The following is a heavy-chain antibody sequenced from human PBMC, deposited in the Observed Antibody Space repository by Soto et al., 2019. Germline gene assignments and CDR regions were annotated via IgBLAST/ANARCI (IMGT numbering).Heavy chain of an antibody. Sequence: SETLSLTCAVSGGSISSSNWWSWVRQPPGKGLEWIGEIYHSGSTNYNPSLKSRVTISVDKSKNQFSLKLSSVTAADTAVYYCARLYRQEHIVGAKHYYYYGMDVWGQGTTVTVSS. CDR1: GGSISSSNW. D-gene: IGHD1-26*01. CDR2: IYHSGST. J-gene: IGHJ6*02. V-gene: IGHV4-4*02. CDR3: ARLYRQEHIVGAKHYYYYGMDV.